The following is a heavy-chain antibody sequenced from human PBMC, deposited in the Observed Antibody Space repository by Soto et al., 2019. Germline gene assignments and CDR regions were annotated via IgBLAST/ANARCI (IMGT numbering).Heavy chain of an antibody. CDR1: VFTFSSYG. CDR3: AKTGPGSSYGYYFDS. D-gene: IGHD5-18*01. Sequence: GGSLRLSCAASVFTFSSYGMIWVRQAPGEGLEWVSGISGSGGSTYYADSVKGRFTVSRDNSKNTLYLQMYSLRAEDTAVYYCAKTGPGSSYGYYFDSWGQGTLVTVSS. J-gene: IGHJ4*02. V-gene: IGHV3-23*01. CDR2: ISGSGGST.